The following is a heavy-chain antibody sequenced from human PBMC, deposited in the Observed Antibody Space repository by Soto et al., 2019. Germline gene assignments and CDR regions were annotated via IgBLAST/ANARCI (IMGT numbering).Heavy chain of an antibody. D-gene: IGHD3-10*02. Sequence: PGGSLRLTCAASGFTFSSYGMHWVRQAPGKGLEWVAVIWYDGSNKYYADSVKGRFTISRDNSKNTLYLQMNSLRAEDTAVYYCARGSFTMFHYYYYGMDVWGQGTTVTVS. V-gene: IGHV3-33*08. CDR1: GFTFSSYG. CDR2: IWYDGSNK. J-gene: IGHJ6*02. CDR3: ARGSFTMFHYYYYGMDV.